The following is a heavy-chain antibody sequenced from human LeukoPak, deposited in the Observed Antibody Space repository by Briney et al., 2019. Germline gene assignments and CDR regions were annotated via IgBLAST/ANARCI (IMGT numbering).Heavy chain of an antibody. D-gene: IGHD1-26*01. CDR1: GFTFSGYW. CDR3: ARDKIVGPATLDY. Sequence: GGSLRLSCAASGFTFSGYWMSWVRQTPEKGLEWVANIKQDGYEKYYVDSVKGRFTISRDNAKNSLYLQMNSLRADDTAIYYCARDKIVGPATLDYWGQGTLVTVSS. CDR2: IKQDGYEK. V-gene: IGHV3-7*01. J-gene: IGHJ4*02.